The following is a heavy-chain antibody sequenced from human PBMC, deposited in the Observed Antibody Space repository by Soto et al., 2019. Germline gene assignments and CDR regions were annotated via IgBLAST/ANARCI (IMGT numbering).Heavy chain of an antibody. J-gene: IGHJ4*02. CDR2: IGSGGST. D-gene: IGHD2-8*01. Sequence: GGSLRLSCAASGFTVSSKYMTWVRQAPGKGLEWVSLIGSGGSTYYADSVKGRFTISRDNSKNTLYLQMNSLRAEDTAVYYCAKDPYCTNGVCLGRVYQGYFAYWGQGTLVTVSS. CDR1: GFTVSSKY. V-gene: IGHV3-53*01. CDR3: AKDPYCTNGVCLGRVYQGYFAY.